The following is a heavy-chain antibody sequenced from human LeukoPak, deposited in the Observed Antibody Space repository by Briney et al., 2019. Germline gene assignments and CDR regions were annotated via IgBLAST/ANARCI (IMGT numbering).Heavy chain of an antibody. J-gene: IGHJ6*02. Sequence: GGSLRLSCAASGFTFSSYWMTWVRQAPGKGLEWVANIKQDGSEKHYVDSVKGRFTSSRDNAKNSLYLQMNSLRAEDTAMYYCARDRRGLGMDVWGQGTTVTVSS. CDR2: IKQDGSEK. CDR3: ARDRRGLGMDV. D-gene: IGHD3-10*01. V-gene: IGHV3-7*03. CDR1: GFTFSSYW.